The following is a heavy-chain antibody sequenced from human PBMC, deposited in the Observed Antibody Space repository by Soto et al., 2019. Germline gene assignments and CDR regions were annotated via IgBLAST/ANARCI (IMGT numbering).Heavy chain of an antibody. V-gene: IGHV6-1*01. CDR3: AGEATGSWYT. Sequence: SQTLSLTFAISGDSVSSNSAAWSWIRQSPSRGLEWLGRTYYRSKWYHEYAVSVKSRITINPDTSKNQFSLQLNSVTPEDTAVYYCAGEATGSWYTWGQGTLVTVSS. J-gene: IGHJ4*02. CDR1: GDSVSSNSAA. CDR2: TYYRSKWYH. D-gene: IGHD6-13*01.